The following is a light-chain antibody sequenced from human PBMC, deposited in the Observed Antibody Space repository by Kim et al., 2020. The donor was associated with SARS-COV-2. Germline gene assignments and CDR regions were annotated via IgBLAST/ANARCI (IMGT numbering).Light chain of an antibody. V-gene: IGKV1-33*01. J-gene: IGKJ2*01. CDR1: QDIRNF. CDR2: DAS. CDR3: QHFDSLPYT. Sequence: DIQMTQSSSSLSASVGDRVTITCQASQDIRNFLNWFQHKPGKAPKLLIYDASTLAAGVPSRFSGSGSGTDFTFTISSLQPEDIATYYCQHFDSLPYTFGQGTKLEI.